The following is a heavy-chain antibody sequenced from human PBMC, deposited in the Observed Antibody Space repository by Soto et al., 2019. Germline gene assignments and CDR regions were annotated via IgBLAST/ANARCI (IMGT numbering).Heavy chain of an antibody. CDR3: AKQGGKYGIRSFDP. V-gene: IGHV4-59*08. CDR1: GGSISSDY. D-gene: IGHD1-1*01. CDR2: IYYSGNT. Sequence: SETLSLTCTVSGGSISSDYWSWIRQSPGKGLEWIGYIYYSGNTKYNPSLGSRVTISIDASKNQVSLNLKSVTAADTAVYYCAKQGGKYGIRSFDPWGQGTLVTVSS. J-gene: IGHJ5*02.